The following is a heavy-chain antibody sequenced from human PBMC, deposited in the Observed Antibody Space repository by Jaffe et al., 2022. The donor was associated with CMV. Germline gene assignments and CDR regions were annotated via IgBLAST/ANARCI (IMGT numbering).Heavy chain of an antibody. CDR2: IYWDDDK. Sequence: QITLKESGPTLVKPTQTLTLTCTFSGFSLSTSGVGVGWIRQPPGKALEWLALIYWDDDKRYSPSLKSRLTITKDTSKNQVVLTMTNMDPVDTATYYCAHRWGMTTVTTDDAFDIWGQGTMVTVSS. D-gene: IGHD4-17*01. CDR1: GFSLSTSGVG. V-gene: IGHV2-5*02. CDR3: AHRWGMTTVTTDDAFDI. J-gene: IGHJ3*02.